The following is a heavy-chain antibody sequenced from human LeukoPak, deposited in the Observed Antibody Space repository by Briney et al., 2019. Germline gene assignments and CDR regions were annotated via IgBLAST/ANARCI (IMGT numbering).Heavy chain of an antibody. J-gene: IGHJ3*02. D-gene: IGHD3-22*01. Sequence: ASVKVSCKASGGTFSSYAISWVRQAPGQGLEWMGRISAYNGNTNYAQKLQGRVTMTTDTSTSTAYMELRSLRSDDTAVYYCARGGRYYDSSGYSGDAFDIWGQGTMVTVSS. CDR3: ARGGRYYDSSGYSGDAFDI. CDR2: ISAYNGNT. V-gene: IGHV1-18*01. CDR1: GGTFSSYA.